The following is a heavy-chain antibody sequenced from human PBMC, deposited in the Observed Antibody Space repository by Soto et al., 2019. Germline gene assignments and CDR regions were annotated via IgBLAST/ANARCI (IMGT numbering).Heavy chain of an antibody. D-gene: IGHD3-22*01. CDR2: ISSSTSSTSTI. CDR1: GFTFSSYS. CDR3: ARXYYYDSSGYHHRDYFDY. J-gene: IGHJ4*02. Sequence: PGGSLRLSCAASGFTFSSYSMNWVRQAPGKGLEWVSYISSSTSSTSTIYHADSVKGRFTISRDNAKNSLFLQMNSLRDEDTAVYYCARXYYYDSSGYHHRDYFDYWGQGTLVTVSS. V-gene: IGHV3-48*02.